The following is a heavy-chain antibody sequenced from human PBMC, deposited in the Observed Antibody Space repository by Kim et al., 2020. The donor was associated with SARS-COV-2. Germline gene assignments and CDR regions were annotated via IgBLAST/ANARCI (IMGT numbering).Heavy chain of an antibody. CDR2: ISYDGSNK. V-gene: IGHV3-30*04. CDR3: ARSAYSGYDQPTLDY. J-gene: IGHJ4*01. CDR1: GFTFSSYA. Sequence: GGSLRLSCAASGFTFSSYAMHWVRQAPGKGLEWVAVISYDGSNKYYADSVKGRFTISRDNSKNTLYLQMNSLRAEDTAVYYCARSAYSGYDQPTLDYWG. D-gene: IGHD5-12*01.